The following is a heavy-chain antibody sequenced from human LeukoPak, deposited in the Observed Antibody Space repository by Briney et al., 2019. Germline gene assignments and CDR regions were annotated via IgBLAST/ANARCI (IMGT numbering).Heavy chain of an antibody. CDR1: GFTFSGFS. CDR2: ISTSSRST. D-gene: IGHD3-10*01. V-gene: IGHV3-48*01. CDR3: ARSAVRGVACDY. J-gene: IGHJ4*02. Sequence: TGGSLRLSCTASGFTFSGFSMHWVRQPPGKVEDWLSYISTSSRSTYYADSVKGRFTISRDNAKNTLFLDMHSLRPGDSAVYYCARSAVRGVACDYWGQGTLLTVSS.